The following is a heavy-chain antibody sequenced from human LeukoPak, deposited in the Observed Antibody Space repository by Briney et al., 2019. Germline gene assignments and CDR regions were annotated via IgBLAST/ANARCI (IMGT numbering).Heavy chain of an antibody. Sequence: SETLSLTCAVYGGSFSGYYWGWIRQPPGRGLEWIGEINHSGSTNYNPSLKSRVTIPVDTSKNQFSLKLSSVTAADTAVYYCARGSHIGNWFDPWGQGTLVTVSS. CDR1: GGSFSGYY. CDR2: INHSGST. J-gene: IGHJ5*02. D-gene: IGHD2-21*01. V-gene: IGHV4-34*01. CDR3: ARGSHIGNWFDP.